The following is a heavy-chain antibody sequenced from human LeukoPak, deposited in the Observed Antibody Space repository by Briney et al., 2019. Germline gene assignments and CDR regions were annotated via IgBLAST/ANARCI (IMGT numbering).Heavy chain of an antibody. V-gene: IGHV4-39*01. D-gene: IGHD6-25*01. J-gene: IGHJ6*02. Sequence: PSETLSLTCTVSGGSISSSSYYWGWIRQPPGKGLEWIVSIVYTGRTYYNPSLKSRVTMSVDTSKNQFSLKLSSVTAADTAVYYCARGRGNYYYYGMDVWGQGTTVTVSS. CDR2: IVYTGRT. CDR3: ARGRGNYYYYGMDV. CDR1: GGSISSSSYY.